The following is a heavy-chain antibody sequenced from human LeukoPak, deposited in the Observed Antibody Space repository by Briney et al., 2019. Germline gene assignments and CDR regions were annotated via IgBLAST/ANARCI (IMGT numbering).Heavy chain of an antibody. J-gene: IGHJ4*02. D-gene: IGHD3-16*01. CDR2: IDYGGST. V-gene: IGHV4-59*01. CDR3: ARGSGGVHLYDY. Sequence: SETLSLTCTVSGGSISTYHWTWIRQPPGKGLEWIASIDYGGSTNYNPSLKSLVTISVDTPKNQFSLKLSSVTAADTAVYYCARGSGGVHLYDYWGQGTLVTVSS. CDR1: GGSISTYH.